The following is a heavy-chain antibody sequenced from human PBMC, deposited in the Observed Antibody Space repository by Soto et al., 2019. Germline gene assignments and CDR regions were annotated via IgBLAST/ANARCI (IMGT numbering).Heavy chain of an antibody. V-gene: IGHV3-15*05. Sequence: EVQLVESGGGLVKPGGSLRLSCAASGFSFRTTWMAWVRQAPGKGLEWVGRIKSKNAGETTDYADPVKGRFTISRDDSKDTVYLHMDSLETGDTAEYYCATGSPFSGSVFDHWGQGTLVTVSS. CDR3: ATGSPFSGSVFDH. CDR2: IKSKNAGETT. J-gene: IGHJ4*02. CDR1: GFSFRTTW. D-gene: IGHD1-26*01.